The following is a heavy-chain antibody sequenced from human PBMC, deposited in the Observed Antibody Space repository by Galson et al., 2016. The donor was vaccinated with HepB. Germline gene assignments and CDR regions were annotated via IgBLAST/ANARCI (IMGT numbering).Heavy chain of an antibody. Sequence: SLRLSCAASGFTFDDYAMHRVRQTPGKGLEWVSGIGWNSAYIDYADSVKGRFTISRDNTKNTLYLHMNSLGAEDTAVYFCARGSNDWAGIDYWGQGTLVTVSS. J-gene: IGHJ4*02. CDR2: IGWNSAYI. CDR1: GFTFDDYA. V-gene: IGHV3-9*01. D-gene: IGHD1-1*01. CDR3: ARGSNDWAGIDY.